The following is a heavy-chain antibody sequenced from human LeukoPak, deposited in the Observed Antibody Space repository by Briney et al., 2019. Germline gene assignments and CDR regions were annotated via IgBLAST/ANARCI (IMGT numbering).Heavy chain of an antibody. D-gene: IGHD6-19*01. CDR1: GFTFSSYG. J-gene: IGHJ4*02. Sequence: GGSLRLSCAASGFTFSSYGMHWVRQAPGKGLEWVAVISYDGSNKYYADSVKGRFTISRDNSKDTLFLQMNSLRVEDTAVYFCASSRSSGWHIFDSWGQGTLVTVSS. CDR2: ISYDGSNK. CDR3: ASSRSSGWHIFDS. V-gene: IGHV3-30*03.